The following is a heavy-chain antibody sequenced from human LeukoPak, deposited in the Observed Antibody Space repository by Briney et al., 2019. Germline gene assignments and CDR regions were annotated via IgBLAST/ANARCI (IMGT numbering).Heavy chain of an antibody. CDR3: ASSYYDFWSGSLPNPGTFDY. D-gene: IGHD3-3*01. CDR2: IYYSGST. J-gene: IGHJ4*02. Sequence: LRLSCAASGFTFSDYYMSWIRQAPGKGLEWIGYIYYSGSTNYNPSLKSRVSISVDTSKNQFSLKLSSVTAADTAVYYCASSYYDFWSGSLPNPGTFDYWGQGTLVTVSS. CDR1: GFTFSDYY. V-gene: IGHV4-31*02.